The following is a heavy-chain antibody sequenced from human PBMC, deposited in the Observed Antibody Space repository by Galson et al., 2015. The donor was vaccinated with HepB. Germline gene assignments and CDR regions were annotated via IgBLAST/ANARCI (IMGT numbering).Heavy chain of an antibody. CDR1: GFTFSSYT. CDR3: ARDSGIVVVTAGIDY. V-gene: IGHV3-30*04. Sequence: SLRLSCAASGFTFSSYTMHWVRQAPGKGLEWVAVVSYDENNKHYADSVKGRFTISRDNSKNTLYLQMNSLRAEDTAVYYCARDSGIVVVTAGIDYWGQGTLATVSS. J-gene: IGHJ4*02. D-gene: IGHD2-21*02. CDR2: VSYDENNK.